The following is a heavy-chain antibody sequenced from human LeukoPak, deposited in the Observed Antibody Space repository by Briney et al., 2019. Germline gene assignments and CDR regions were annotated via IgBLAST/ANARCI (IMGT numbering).Heavy chain of an antibody. Sequence: GGSLRLSCAASGITFSSYWMSWVRQAPGKGLEWVANIKPDGSEKYYVDTVKGRFTISRDNAKNSLCLQLNSLRAEDTAVYFCARDGYASGSHDYWGQGTLVTVSS. CDR3: ARDGYASGSHDY. V-gene: IGHV3-7*04. CDR2: IKPDGSEK. J-gene: IGHJ4*02. D-gene: IGHD3-10*01. CDR1: GITFSSYW.